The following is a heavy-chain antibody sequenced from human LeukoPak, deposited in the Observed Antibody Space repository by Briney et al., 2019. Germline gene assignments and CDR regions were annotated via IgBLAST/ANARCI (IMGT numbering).Heavy chain of an antibody. V-gene: IGHV1-46*01. J-gene: IGHJ4*02. D-gene: IGHD6-13*01. Sequence: ASVKVSCKASGYTFTSYYMHWVRQAPGQGLEWMGIINPSGGSTSYAQKFQGRVTMTRDTSISTAYMELSRLRSDDTAVYYCAREQLGYRHWVYWGQGTLVTVSS. CDR1: GYTFTSYY. CDR3: AREQLGYRHWVY. CDR2: INPSGGST.